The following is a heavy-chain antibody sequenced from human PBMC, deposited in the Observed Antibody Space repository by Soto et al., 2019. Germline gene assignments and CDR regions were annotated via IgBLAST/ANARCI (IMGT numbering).Heavy chain of an antibody. J-gene: IGHJ4*02. D-gene: IGHD3-10*01. V-gene: IGHV3-23*01. CDR3: AKSPYYYGSGTLDY. CDR2: ISGSGGST. Sequence: GGSLRLSCAASGFTFSSYAMSWVRQAPGKGLEWVSAISGSGGSTYYADSVKGRFTISRDNSKNTLYLQMNSLRAEDTAVYYCAKSPYYYGSGTLDYWGQGTLVTVSS. CDR1: GFTFSSYA.